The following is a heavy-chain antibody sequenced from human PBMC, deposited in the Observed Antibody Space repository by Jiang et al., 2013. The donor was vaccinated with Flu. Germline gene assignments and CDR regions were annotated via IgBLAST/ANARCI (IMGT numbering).Heavy chain of an antibody. J-gene: IGHJ4*02. Sequence: SGAEVKKPGASVKVSCKASGYTFTSYAMHWVRQAPGQRLEWMGWINAGNGNTKYSQKFQGRVTITRDTSASTAYMELSSLRSEDTAVYYCARPAHYCSGGSCYSDYFDYWGQGTLVTVSS. CDR1: GYTFTSYA. D-gene: IGHD2-15*01. V-gene: IGHV1-3*01. CDR2: INAGNGNT. CDR3: ARPAHYCSGGSCYSDYFDY.